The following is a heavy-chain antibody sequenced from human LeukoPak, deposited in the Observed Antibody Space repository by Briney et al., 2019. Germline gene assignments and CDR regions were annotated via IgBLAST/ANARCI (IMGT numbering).Heavy chain of an antibody. D-gene: IGHD3-3*01. CDR3: VRGGGGSMWSGHYRLFDF. Sequence: SETLSLTCTVSGGSLTSYYWSWVRQSPGKGLEWIGSIFSSGESSYNPSLKSRVTISVDTTQNQFSLRLTSVTAADVGGYFRVRGGGGSMWSGHYRLFDFWGQGTLITVSS. V-gene: IGHV4-59*01. J-gene: IGHJ4*02. CDR2: IFSSGES. CDR1: GGSLTSYY.